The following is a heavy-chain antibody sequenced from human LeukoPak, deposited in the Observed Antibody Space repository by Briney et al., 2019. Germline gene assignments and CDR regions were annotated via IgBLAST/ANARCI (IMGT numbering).Heavy chain of an antibody. CDR3: ATRDYIVATDFDY. V-gene: IGHV4-39*07. D-gene: IGHD5-12*01. CDR2: IYHSGST. J-gene: IGHJ4*02. CDR1: RGSISSSSYY. Sequence: SETLSLTCTVSRGSISSSSYYWGWIRQPPGKGLEWIGNIYHSGSTYYNPSLKSRVTISVDTSKNQFSLKLSSVTAADTAVYYCATRDYIVATDFDYWGQGTLVTVSS.